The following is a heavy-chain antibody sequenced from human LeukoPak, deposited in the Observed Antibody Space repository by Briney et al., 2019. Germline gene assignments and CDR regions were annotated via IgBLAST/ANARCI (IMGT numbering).Heavy chain of an antibody. D-gene: IGHD3-22*01. J-gene: IGHJ3*02. CDR2: IYYSGST. CDR3: ARDRNYYDSSGYYTDAFDI. CDR1: GGSISSYY. Sequence: PSETLSPTCTVSGGSISSYYWGWIRQPPGKGLEWIGYIYYSGSTNYNPSLKSRVTISVDTSKNQFSLKLSSVTAADTAEYYCARDRNYYDSSGYYTDAFDIWGQGTMVTVSS. V-gene: IGHV4-59*01.